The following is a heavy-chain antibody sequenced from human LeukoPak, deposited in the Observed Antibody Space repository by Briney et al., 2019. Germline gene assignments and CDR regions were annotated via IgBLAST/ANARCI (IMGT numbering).Heavy chain of an antibody. CDR2: ISWNSDDI. D-gene: IGHD6-13*01. J-gene: IGHJ4*02. CDR1: GFTFDNYA. Sequence: GGSLRLSCETSGFTFDNYAMHWVRQAPGKGLEWVSTISWNSDDIRYADYVKGRFTISRDNANNALYLQMNSLKTEDTALYYCATLAAAASDYFDKWGQGTLVTVSS. V-gene: IGHV3-9*01. CDR3: ATLAAAASDYFDK.